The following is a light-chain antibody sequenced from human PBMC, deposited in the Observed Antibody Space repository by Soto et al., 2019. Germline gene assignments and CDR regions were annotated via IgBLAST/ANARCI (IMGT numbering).Light chain of an antibody. J-gene: IGKJ1*01. CDR1: QSSSIY. CDR2: GAS. CDR3: QQYGNSPRWT. V-gene: IGKV3-20*01. Sequence: EIVLTQSPGTLSLSPGERATLSCRASQSSSIYLAWYQQKPGQTPRLLIYGASNRATGIPDRFSASGSGTDFTLTISRLEPEDYAVYYCQQYGNSPRWTFGQGTKVEIK.